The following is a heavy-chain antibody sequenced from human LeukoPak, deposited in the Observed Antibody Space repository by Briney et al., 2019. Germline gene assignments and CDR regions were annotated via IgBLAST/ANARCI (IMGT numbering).Heavy chain of an antibody. CDR2: ISGSGGST. D-gene: IGHD4-17*01. CDR3: AKFYGDYDAFDI. CDR1: GLTLSSYA. J-gene: IGHJ3*02. Sequence: GGSLRLSCAASGLTLSSYAMSWVRQAPGKGLEWVSAISGSGGSTYYTDSVKGRFTISRDNSKNTLYLQMNSLRAEDTAVYYCAKFYGDYDAFDIWGQGTMVTVSS. V-gene: IGHV3-23*01.